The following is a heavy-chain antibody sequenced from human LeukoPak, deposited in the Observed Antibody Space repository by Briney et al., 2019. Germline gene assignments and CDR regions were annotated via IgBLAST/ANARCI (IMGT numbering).Heavy chain of an antibody. CDR1: GYTFTGYY. CDR2: INPNSGGT. J-gene: IGHJ5*02. D-gene: IGHD2-2*01. Sequence: ASVKVSCKASGYTFTGYYMHWVRQAPGQGLEWMGWINPNSGGTNYAQKFQGRVTMTRDTSISTAYMELSRLRSDDTAVYYCARDQGYCSSTSCYCWFDPWGQGTQVTVSS. CDR3: ARDQGYCSSTSCYCWFDP. V-gene: IGHV1-2*02.